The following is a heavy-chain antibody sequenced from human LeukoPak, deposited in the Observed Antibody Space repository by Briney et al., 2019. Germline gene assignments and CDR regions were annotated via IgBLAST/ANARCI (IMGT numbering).Heavy chain of an antibody. J-gene: IGHJ4*02. V-gene: IGHV3-7*01. CDR2: IKQDGSEK. CDR3: AREGGSDNFDY. CDR1: GFTFGSYW. D-gene: IGHD2-21*01. Sequence: PGGSLRLSCAASGFTFGSYWMSWVRQAPGKGLEWVANIKQDGSEKYYVDSVKGRFTISRDNAKNSLYLQMNSLRAEDTAVYYCAREGGSDNFDYWGQGTLVTVSS.